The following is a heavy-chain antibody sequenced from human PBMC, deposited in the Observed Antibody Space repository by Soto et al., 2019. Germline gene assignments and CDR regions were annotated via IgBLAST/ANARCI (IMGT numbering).Heavy chain of an antibody. D-gene: IGHD1-26*01. V-gene: IGHV1-46*01. CDR1: RDTFTSYY. CDR2: INPHGGST. Sequence: GASVQVSCKAPRDTFTSYYINWVRQAPGQGLECMGVINPHGGSTAYAQKFKGRVTLTRDTSASTVYMEVSSLTSEDTATYYCARSSGGNFGIIIEGTNWFAPWGQGTLVTVSS. CDR3: ARSSGGNFGIIIEGTNWFAP. J-gene: IGHJ5*02.